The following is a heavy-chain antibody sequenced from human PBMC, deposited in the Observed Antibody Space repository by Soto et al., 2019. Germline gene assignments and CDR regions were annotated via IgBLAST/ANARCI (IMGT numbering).Heavy chain of an antibody. D-gene: IGHD3-22*01. CDR3: ATHSSFSWYFDY. V-gene: IGHV3-23*01. Sequence: EVQLLESGGGLVQPGGSLRLSCAASGFTFSSYAMSWVRQAPGKGLEWVSGTSGSGGSTYYADSVKGRFTISRDNSKNTLDVQMNSLRAEDTAVYYCATHSSFSWYFDYWGQGNRVTVSS. CDR1: GFTFSSYA. CDR2: TSGSGGST. J-gene: IGHJ4*02.